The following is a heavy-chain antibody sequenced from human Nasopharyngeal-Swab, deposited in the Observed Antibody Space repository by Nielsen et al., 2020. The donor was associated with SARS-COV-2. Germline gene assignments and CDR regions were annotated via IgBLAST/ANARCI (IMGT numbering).Heavy chain of an antibody. V-gene: IGHV3-30*04. J-gene: IGHJ4*02. CDR2: ISYDGSNK. CDR3: ARGTLRLDIVVVPAVYFDY. D-gene: IGHD2-2*03. Sequence: VRQAPGKGLEWVAVISYDGSNKYYADSVKGRFTISRDNSKNTLYLQTNSLRAEDTAVYYCARGTLRLDIVVVPAVYFDYWGQGTLVTVSS.